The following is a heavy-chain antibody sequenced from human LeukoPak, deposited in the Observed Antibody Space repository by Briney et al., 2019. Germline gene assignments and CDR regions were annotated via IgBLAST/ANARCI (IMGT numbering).Heavy chain of an antibody. Sequence: ASVKVSCKASGYTFTSYDINWVRQATGQGPEWMGWMNPNSGNTGYAQKFQGRVTMTRNTSISTAYMELSSLRSEDTAVYYCARVKRWLQLQPFDYWGQGTLVTVSS. CDR2: MNPNSGNT. J-gene: IGHJ4*02. V-gene: IGHV1-8*01. CDR3: ARVKRWLQLQPFDY. D-gene: IGHD5-24*01. CDR1: GYTFTSYD.